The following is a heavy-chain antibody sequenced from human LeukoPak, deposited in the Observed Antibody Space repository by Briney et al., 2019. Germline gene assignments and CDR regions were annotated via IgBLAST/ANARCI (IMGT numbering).Heavy chain of an antibody. CDR1: GYTLTELS. CDR3: ACRGMSNWFDP. V-gene: IGHV1-24*01. D-gene: IGHD3-16*01. CDR2: FDPEDGET. J-gene: IGHJ5*02. Sequence: ASVNVSCTVSGYTLTELSMHWVRQAPGKGLEWMGGFDPEDGETIYAQKFQGRVTMTEDTSTDTAYMELSSLRSEDTAVYYCACRGMSNWFDPWGQGTLVTVSS.